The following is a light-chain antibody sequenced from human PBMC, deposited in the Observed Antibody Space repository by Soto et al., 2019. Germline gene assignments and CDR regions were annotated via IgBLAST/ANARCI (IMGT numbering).Light chain of an antibody. CDR2: GAS. J-gene: IGKJ1*01. CDR3: QQYGSSPWT. V-gene: IGKV3-20*01. Sequence: EVVLTQSPATLSLSPGDGATLSCRASQSVSSSYLAWYQHKPGQAPRLLIYGASSRATGIPDRFSGSGSGTDFTLTISRLEPEDFAVSYCQQYGSSPWTFGQGTKVEIK. CDR1: QSVSSSY.